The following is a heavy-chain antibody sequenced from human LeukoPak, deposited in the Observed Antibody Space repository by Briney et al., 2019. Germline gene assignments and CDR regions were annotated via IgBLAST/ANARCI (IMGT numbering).Heavy chain of an antibody. D-gene: IGHD3-22*01. CDR3: TRWHYETSGYYPGNGMDV. V-gene: IGHV3-13*01. J-gene: IGHJ6*02. CDR2: ISFAGDT. CDR1: GFTFSNYD. Sequence: QTGGSLRLSCAASGFTFSNYDMHWVRQATGKGLEWVSAISFAGDTYYAGSVKGRFTISRENGKNSLYLQMNSLRAEDTAVYYCTRWHYETSGYYPGNGMDVWGQGTTVIVSS.